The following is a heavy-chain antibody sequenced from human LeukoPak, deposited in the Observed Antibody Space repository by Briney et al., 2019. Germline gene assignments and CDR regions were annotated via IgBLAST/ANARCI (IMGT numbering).Heavy chain of an antibody. D-gene: IGHD3-22*01. CDR3: ARGVDYYDSSGYQRVLDY. CDR1: GGSISSGGYY. J-gene: IGHJ4*02. CDR2: IYYSGST. Sequence: SETLPLTCTVSGGSISSGGYYWSWIRQHPGKGLEWIGYIYYSGSTYYNPSLKSRVTISVDTSKNQFSLKLSSVTAADTAVYYCARGVDYYDSSGYQRVLDYWGQGTLVTVSS. V-gene: IGHV4-31*03.